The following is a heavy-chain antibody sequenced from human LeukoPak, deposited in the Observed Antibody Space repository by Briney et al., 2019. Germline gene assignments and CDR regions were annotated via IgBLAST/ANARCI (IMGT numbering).Heavy chain of an antibody. J-gene: IGHJ5*02. CDR1: GGSISGNSYY. V-gene: IGHV4-39*07. D-gene: IGHD6-13*01. Sequence: PSETLSLTCTVCGGSISGNSYYWGWIRQPPGKGLEWIGTIYYSGSTNYNPSLKSRVTISVDTSKNQFSLKLSSVTAADTAVYYCARVVRIAAAGTNWFDPWGQGTLVTVSS. CDR3: ARVVRIAAAGTNWFDP. CDR2: IYYSGST.